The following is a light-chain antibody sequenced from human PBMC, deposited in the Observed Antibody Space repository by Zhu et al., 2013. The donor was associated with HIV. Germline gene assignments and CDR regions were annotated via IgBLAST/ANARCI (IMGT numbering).Light chain of an antibody. CDR3: HQYGRSHT. CDR1: QTITNY. V-gene: IGKV3-20*01. Sequence: EIVLTQSPGTLSLSPGERATLSCRASQTITNYLAWYQQRPGQAPRLLFYGASSRATGIPDRFSGSGSGTDFTLTISRLEAEDFAVYYCHQYGRSHTFGQGDQAGD. J-gene: IGKJ2*01. CDR2: GAS.